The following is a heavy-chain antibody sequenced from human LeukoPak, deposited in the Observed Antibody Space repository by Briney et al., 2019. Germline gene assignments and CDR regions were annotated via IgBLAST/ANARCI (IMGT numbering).Heavy chain of an antibody. CDR3: AKDGVGATWLDFFDY. CDR1: GFTFSSYA. Sequence: GGSLRLSCAASGFTFSSYAMSWVRQAPGKGREGGSSVSGGRAYYANTVKGRFTISRDNSKNTVFLQMNSLRAEDTAVYYCAKDGVGATWLDFFDYWGQGALVTVSS. D-gene: IGHD1-26*01. V-gene: IGHV3-23*01. CDR2: VSGGRA. J-gene: IGHJ4*02.